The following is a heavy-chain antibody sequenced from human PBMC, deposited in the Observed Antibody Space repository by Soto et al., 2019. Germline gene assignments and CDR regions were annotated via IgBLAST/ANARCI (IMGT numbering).Heavy chain of an antibody. J-gene: IGHJ4*02. CDR1: GFTFSIYA. V-gene: IGHV3-23*01. CDR3: ARGRDYGDYRLDY. Sequence: PGGSLRLSCAVSGFTFSIYAMTWVLQAPGKGLEWVSTISGSGGSTHYADSVKGRFTISRDNSKNTLYLQMNSLRAEDTAVYYCARGRDYGDYRLDYWGQGTLVTVSS. CDR2: ISGSGGST. D-gene: IGHD4-17*01.